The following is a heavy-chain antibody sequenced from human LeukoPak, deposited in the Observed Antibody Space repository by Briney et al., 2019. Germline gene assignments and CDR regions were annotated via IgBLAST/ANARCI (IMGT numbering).Heavy chain of an antibody. CDR1: GFTFSSYA. Sequence: GGSLRLSCAASGFTFSSYAMSWVRQAPGKGLEWVSAISGSGGSTYYADSVKGRFTISRDNSKNTLYLQMNSPRAEDTAVYYCAKSGAARQYYFDYWGQGTLVTVSS. V-gene: IGHV3-23*01. J-gene: IGHJ4*02. CDR2: ISGSGGST. D-gene: IGHD6-6*01. CDR3: AKSGAARQYYFDY.